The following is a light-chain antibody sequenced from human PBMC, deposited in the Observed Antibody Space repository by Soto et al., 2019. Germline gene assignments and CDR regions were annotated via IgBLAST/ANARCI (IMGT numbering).Light chain of an antibody. CDR2: DVS. J-gene: IGLJ2*01. CDR3: SSYTTSNTLL. CDR1: SGDIGGYNY. V-gene: IGLV2-14*03. Sequence: QSALTQPASVSGSPGQSITISCTGTSGDIGGYNYVSWYQHYPGKAPKLMIYDVSDRPSGVSNRFSGSKSGNTASLTISGLQAEDEADDYCSSYTTSNTLLFGGGTKLTVL.